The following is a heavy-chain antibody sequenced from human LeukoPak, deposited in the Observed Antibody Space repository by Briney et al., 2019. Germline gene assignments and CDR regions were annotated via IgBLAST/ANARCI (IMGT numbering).Heavy chain of an antibody. Sequence: QAGGSLRLSCAASGFTFSSYWTSWVRQAPGKGLEWVANIKQDGSEKYYVDSVKGRFTISRDNAKNPLYLQMNSLRAEDTAVYYCAAAMDSSGYYYFDYWGQGTLVTVSS. CDR2: IKQDGSEK. CDR3: AAAMDSSGYYYFDY. D-gene: IGHD3-22*01. J-gene: IGHJ4*02. V-gene: IGHV3-7*01. CDR1: GFTFSSYW.